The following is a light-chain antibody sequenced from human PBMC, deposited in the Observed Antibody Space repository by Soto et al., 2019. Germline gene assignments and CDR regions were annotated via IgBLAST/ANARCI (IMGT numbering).Light chain of an antibody. V-gene: IGLV2-8*01. J-gene: IGLJ1*01. Sequence: HPPSASGSPGQSVAISCTGTSSDVGGYNYVSWYQQHPGKAPKLMIYEVNKRPSGVPDRFSGSKSGNTASLTVSGLQAEDEADYYCSSYAGSSNVFGTGTKSPS. CDR3: SSYAGSSNV. CDR2: EVN. CDR1: SSDVGGYNY.